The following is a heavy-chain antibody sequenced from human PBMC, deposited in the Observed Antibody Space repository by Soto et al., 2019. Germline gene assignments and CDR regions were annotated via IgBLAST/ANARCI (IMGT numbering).Heavy chain of an antibody. V-gene: IGHV4-4*07. J-gene: IGHJ5*02. CDR3: ARVLIHPPYYDFWSGPNWFDP. Sequence: PSESLSLTCTVSGGSISSYYWSWIRQPAGKGLEWIGRIYTSGSTNYNPSLKSRVTMPVDTSKNQFSLKLSSVTAADTAVYYCARVLIHPPYYDFWSGPNWFDPWGQGTLVTVSS. CDR2: IYTSGST. CDR1: GGSISSYY. D-gene: IGHD3-3*01.